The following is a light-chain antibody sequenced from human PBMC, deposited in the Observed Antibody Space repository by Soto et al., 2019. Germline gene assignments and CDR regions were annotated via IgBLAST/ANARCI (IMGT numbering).Light chain of an antibody. CDR3: QKFSAVPT. CDR1: QAIYNY. V-gene: IGKV1-27*01. CDR2: AAS. Sequence: DIQMTQSPSSLSASVGDRVTITCQASQAIYNYLAWYQQKPGKVPTLLISAASTLQSGVPSRFSGSGSGTDFTLTISSLQPEDVATYYCQKFSAVPTFGGGTKVEI. J-gene: IGKJ4*01.